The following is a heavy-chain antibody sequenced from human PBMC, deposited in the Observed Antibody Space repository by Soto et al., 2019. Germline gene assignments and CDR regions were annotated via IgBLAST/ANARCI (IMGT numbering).Heavy chain of an antibody. Sequence: SETLSLTCAVFGGSFSDSYWSWIRQSPEKGLEWIGEITNSGSTYYNPSLKSRVTISGDTSKDQFSLEVRSVTAADTAVYFCARGRTAIATRWLDSWGQGTLVTVS. J-gene: IGHJ5*01. D-gene: IGHD1-1*01. V-gene: IGHV4-34*01. CDR2: ITNSGST. CDR1: GGSFSDSY. CDR3: ARGRTAIATRWLDS.